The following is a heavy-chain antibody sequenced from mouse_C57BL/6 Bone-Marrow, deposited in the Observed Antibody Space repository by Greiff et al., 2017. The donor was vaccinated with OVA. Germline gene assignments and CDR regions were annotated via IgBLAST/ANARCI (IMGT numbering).Heavy chain of an antibody. CDR3: ARDRDDDHREYYAMDY. D-gene: IGHD2-3*01. J-gene: IGHJ4*01. CDR1: GFTFSSYA. CDR2: ISDGGSYT. Sequence: EVQLMESGGGLVKPGGSLKLSCAASGFTFSSYAMSWVRQTTEKRLEWVAAISDGGSYTYYPDNVKGRFTISRDNAKTNLYLQMNPLKSEDTAMYYCARDRDDDHREYYAMDYWGQGTSVTVSS. V-gene: IGHV5-4*01.